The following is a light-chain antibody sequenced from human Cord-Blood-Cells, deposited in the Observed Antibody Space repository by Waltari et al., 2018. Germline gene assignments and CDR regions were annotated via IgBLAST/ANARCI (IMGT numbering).Light chain of an antibody. CDR3: CSYAGSSTL. Sequence: QSALTQPASVSGSPGQSITISCTGTSSDVGSYNLVSWYQQHPGKAPNLMIYGGSKRPSGVSNRFSGSKSGNTASLTISGLQAEDEADYYCCSYAGSSTLFGGGTKLTVL. J-gene: IGLJ2*01. CDR1: SSDVGSYNL. V-gene: IGLV2-23*01. CDR2: GGS.